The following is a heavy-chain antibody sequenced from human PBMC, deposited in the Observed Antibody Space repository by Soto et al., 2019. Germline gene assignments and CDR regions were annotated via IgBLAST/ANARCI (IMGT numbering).Heavy chain of an antibody. CDR3: ARGPRPSSAGTGAY. J-gene: IGHJ1*01. V-gene: IGHV3-74*01. CDR2: IDPDGTTT. D-gene: IGHD1-1*01. CDR1: GFDSSYYW. Sequence: GGSLRLSCALSGFDSSYYWIQWFRQSPGKGLEWVSRIDPDGTTTNYADSVKGRFSVSRDNAKKTIYLQMNSLTADDTALYYCARGPRPSSAGTGAYWGQGTLVTVYS.